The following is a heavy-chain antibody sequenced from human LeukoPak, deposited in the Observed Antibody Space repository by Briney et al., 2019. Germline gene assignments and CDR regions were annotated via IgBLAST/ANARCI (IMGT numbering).Heavy chain of an antibody. CDR2: IYPGDSDT. J-gene: IGHJ3*02. CDR1: GYSLTSFW. CDR3: ARSYDILTGYLDAFDI. Sequence: GESLKISRKGSGYSLTSFWIGWVRQMPGKGLEWMGIIYPGDSDTKYSPSFQGQVTISADKSISTAYLQWSSLKASDTAMYYCARSYDILTGYLDAFDIWGQGTMVTVSS. V-gene: IGHV5-51*01. D-gene: IGHD3-9*01.